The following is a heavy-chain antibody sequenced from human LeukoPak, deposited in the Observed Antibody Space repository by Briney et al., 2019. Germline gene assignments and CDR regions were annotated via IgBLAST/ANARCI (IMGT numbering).Heavy chain of an antibody. D-gene: IGHD3-3*01. CDR1: GYTLTELS. Sequence: GASVKVSCKVSGYTLTELSMHWVRQAPGKGLEWMGGFDPEDGETIYAQKFQGRVTMTEDTSTDTAYMELSSLRSEDTAVYYCATGMLDTIFGVVMEPYYYYYYMDVWGKGTTVTVSS. J-gene: IGHJ6*03. CDR3: ATGMLDTIFGVVMEPYYYYYYMDV. V-gene: IGHV1-24*01. CDR2: FDPEDGET.